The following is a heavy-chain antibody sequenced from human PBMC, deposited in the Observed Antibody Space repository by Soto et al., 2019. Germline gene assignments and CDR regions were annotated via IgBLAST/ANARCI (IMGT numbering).Heavy chain of an antibody. CDR2: ISYDGSNI. CDR1: GFTFSSYG. Sequence: QEQLVESGGGVVQPGRSLRLSCAASGFTFSSYGMHWVRQAPGKGLEWVAVISYDGSNIYYADSVKGRFTISRDDSKNTLYLQMNSLRAEDTAVYYCASEDYGGNSWFDPWGQGTLVTVSS. CDR3: ASEDYGGNSWFDP. J-gene: IGHJ5*02. D-gene: IGHD4-17*01. V-gene: IGHV3-30*03.